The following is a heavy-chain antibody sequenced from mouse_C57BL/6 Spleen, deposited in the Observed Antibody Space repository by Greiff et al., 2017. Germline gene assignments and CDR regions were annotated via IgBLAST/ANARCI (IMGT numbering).Heavy chain of an antibody. V-gene: IGHV1-82*01. CDR2: IYPGDGDT. Sequence: VQLKESGPELVKPGASVKISCKASGYAFSSSWMNWVKQRPGKGLEWIGRIYPGDGDTNYNGKFKGKATLTADKSSSTAYMQLSSLTSEDSAVYFCARNHYYGSSGDYFDYWGQGTTLTVSS. CDR1: GYAFSSSW. J-gene: IGHJ2*01. D-gene: IGHD1-1*01. CDR3: ARNHYYGSSGDYFDY.